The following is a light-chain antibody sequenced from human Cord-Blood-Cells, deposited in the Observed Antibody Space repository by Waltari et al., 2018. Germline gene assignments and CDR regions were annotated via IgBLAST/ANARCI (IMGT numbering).Light chain of an antibody. V-gene: IGKV1-NL1*01. CDR2: AAA. J-gene: IGKJ1*01. CDR3: QQYYSTPRT. Sequence: DIQMTQSPSSLSASVGDRVTITCRTSQGISNSLAWYQQKPGKAPKLLLYAAARLESGVPSKFSGRGSGTDYTLTISSLQPEDFATYYCQQYYSTPRTFGQGTKVEIK. CDR1: QGISNS.